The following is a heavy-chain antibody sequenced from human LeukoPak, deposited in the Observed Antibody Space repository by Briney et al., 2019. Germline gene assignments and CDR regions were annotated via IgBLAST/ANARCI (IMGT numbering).Heavy chain of an antibody. CDR2: IKQDGSEK. CDR1: GFTFSSYW. CDR3: ARGSLWSRGYYYGMDV. V-gene: IGHV3-7*03. D-gene: IGHD3-10*01. Sequence: GGSLRLSCAASGFTFSSYWMSCVRQAPGKGLERVANIKQDGSEKYYVDSVKGGFTISRDNAKNSLYLQMNSLRAEDTAVYYCARGSLWSRGYYYGMDVWGKGTTVTVSS. J-gene: IGHJ6*04.